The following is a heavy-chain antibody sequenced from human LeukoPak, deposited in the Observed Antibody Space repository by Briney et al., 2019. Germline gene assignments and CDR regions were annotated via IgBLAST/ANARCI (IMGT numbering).Heavy chain of an antibody. CDR2: ISSDSSTV. Sequence: PGGSLRLSGAASGFILRGYSMNWVRQAPGKRLEWISYISSDSSTVYFADSVKGRFTISRDNAKNSLYLQMNSLRAEDTAVYFCARDKTYSDFWLWGQGTLVTVSS. CDR1: GFILRGYS. D-gene: IGHD3-3*01. V-gene: IGHV3-48*01. J-gene: IGHJ4*02. CDR3: ARDKTYSDFWL.